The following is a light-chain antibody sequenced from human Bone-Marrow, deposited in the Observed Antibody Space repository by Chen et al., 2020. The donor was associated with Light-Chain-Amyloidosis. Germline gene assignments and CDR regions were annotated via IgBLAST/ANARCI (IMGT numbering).Light chain of an antibody. CDR1: NMGTTS. V-gene: IGLV3-21*02. CDR3: QVWDRSSDRPV. J-gene: IGLJ3*02. CDR2: DDS. Sequence: SYVLTQPSSVSVAPGQTAKIACGGNNMGTTSVHWYQQTPGQAPLLVVYDDSDRPSGLPGRLSGSNSGNTATLTISRVEAGDEADYYCQVWDRSSDRPVFGGGTKLTVL.